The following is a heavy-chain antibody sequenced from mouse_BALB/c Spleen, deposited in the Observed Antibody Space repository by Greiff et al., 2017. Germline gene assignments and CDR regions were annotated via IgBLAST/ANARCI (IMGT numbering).Heavy chain of an antibody. J-gene: IGHJ3*01. CDR1: GFSLTSYD. V-gene: IGHV2-9-2*01. Sequence: QVQLQQSGPGLVAPSQSLSITCTVSGFSLTSYDISWIRQPPGKGLEWLGVIWTGGGTNYNSAFMSRLSISKDNSKSQVFLKMNSLQTDDTAIYYCVRDRPWFAYWGQGTLVTVSA. CDR2: IWTGGGT. CDR3: VRDRPWFAY.